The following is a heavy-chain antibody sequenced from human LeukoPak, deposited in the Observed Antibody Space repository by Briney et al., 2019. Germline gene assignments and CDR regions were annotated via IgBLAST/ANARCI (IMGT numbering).Heavy chain of an antibody. J-gene: IGHJ6*03. CDR1: GGSFSGYY. CDR3: ARQGLVGFGYYYYYMDV. CDR2: INHSGST. D-gene: IGHD3-10*01. Sequence: SETLSLTCAVYGGSFSGYYWSWIRQPPGKGLEWIGEINHSGSTNYNPSLKSRVTISVDTSKNQFSLKLSSVTAADTAVYYCARQGLVGFGYYYYYMDVWGKGTTVTISS. V-gene: IGHV4-34*01.